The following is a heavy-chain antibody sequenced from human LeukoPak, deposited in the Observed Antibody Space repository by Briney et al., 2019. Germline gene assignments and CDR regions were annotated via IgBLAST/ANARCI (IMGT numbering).Heavy chain of an antibody. CDR3: ARGSTVTTEDYYYGMDV. CDR1: GFTFSSYA. V-gene: IGHV3-30-3*01. CDR2: ITYDGSNK. D-gene: IGHD4-17*01. J-gene: IGHJ6*02. Sequence: PGGSLRLSCAASGFTFSSYAMHWVRQAPGKGLEWVAVITYDGSNKYYADSVKGRFTISRDNSKNTLYLQMNSLRAEDTAVYYRARGSTVTTEDYYYGMDVRGQGTTVTVSS.